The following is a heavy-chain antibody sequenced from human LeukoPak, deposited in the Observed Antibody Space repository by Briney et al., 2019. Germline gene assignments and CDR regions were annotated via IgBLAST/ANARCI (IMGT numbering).Heavy chain of an antibody. D-gene: IGHD6-6*01. V-gene: IGHV1-69*05. Sequence: GASVKVSCKASAGTFSSYAISWVRQAPGQGLEWMGGIIPIFGTANYAQKFQGRVTITTDESTSTAYMELSSLRSEDTAVYYCASCSTHSSSQEYYYYYYYMDVWGKGTTVTVSS. J-gene: IGHJ6*03. CDR2: IIPIFGTA. CDR1: AGTFSSYA. CDR3: ASCSTHSSSQEYYYYYYYMDV.